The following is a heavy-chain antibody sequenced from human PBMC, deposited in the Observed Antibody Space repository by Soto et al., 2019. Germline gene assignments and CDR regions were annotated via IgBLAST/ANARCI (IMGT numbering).Heavy chain of an antibody. CDR3: ARDPPRAAYSKSPPDDY. Sequence: ASVKVSCKASGYTFTSYGISWVRQAPGQGLEWMGWISAYNGNTNYAQKLQGRVTMTTDTSTSTAYMELRSLRSDDTAVYYCARDPPRAAYSKSPPDDYWGQGTLVTVPS. D-gene: IGHD4-4*01. CDR2: ISAYNGNT. J-gene: IGHJ4*02. V-gene: IGHV1-18*01. CDR1: GYTFTSYG.